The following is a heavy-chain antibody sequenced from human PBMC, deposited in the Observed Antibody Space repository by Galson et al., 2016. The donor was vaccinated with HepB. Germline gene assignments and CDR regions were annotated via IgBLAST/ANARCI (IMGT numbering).Heavy chain of an antibody. D-gene: IGHD1-7*01. J-gene: IGHJ3*01. CDR2: TYYRSKWYN. CDR3: ASAQTGTAQIRAFDF. CDR1: GDSVSSSSAA. V-gene: IGHV6-1*01. Sequence: CAISGDSVSSSSAAWNWIRQSPSRGLEWLGRTYYRSKWYNDYAVSLKGRITIDPDTSKNQFSLQLNSVTPEDTAIYYCASAQTGTAQIRAFDFWGQGTMVTVSS.